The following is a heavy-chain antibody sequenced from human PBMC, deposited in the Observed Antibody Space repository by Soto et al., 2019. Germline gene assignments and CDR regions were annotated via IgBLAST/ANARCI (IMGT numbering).Heavy chain of an antibody. D-gene: IGHD3-10*01. CDR1: GFTVSTKY. Sequence: EVQLMESGGGLIQPGGSLRVSCAVSGFTVSTKYMTWVRQAPGKGLEWVSVIYSGGSAYYADSVKGRFTISRDSSTNTLYLQMNSLRAEDTAMYVCARGAPYNGNVLDYWGQGTLVTVSA. J-gene: IGHJ4*02. CDR2: IYSGGSA. CDR3: ARGAPYNGNVLDY. V-gene: IGHV3-53*01.